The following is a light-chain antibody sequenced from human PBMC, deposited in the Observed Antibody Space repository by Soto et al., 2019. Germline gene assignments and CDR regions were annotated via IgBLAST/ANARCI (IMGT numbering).Light chain of an antibody. CDR1: SSDVGGYIY. CDR2: DVN. J-gene: IGLJ1*01. CDR3: VSYTASASYV. Sequence: QSVLTQPASVSGCPGQSVTISCTGASSDVGGYIYVSWYQQHPGKAPKLMVFDVNNRPSGVSNRFSGSKSGNTASLTISHLQAEDDADYYCVSYTASASYVFGTGTKVTVL. V-gene: IGLV2-14*01.